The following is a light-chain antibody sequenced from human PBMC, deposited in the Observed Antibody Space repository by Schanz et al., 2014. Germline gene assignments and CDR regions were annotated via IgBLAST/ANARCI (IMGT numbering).Light chain of an antibody. Sequence: QSVLTQPASVSGSPGQSITISCSGTSGDVGGYQYVSWYQQHPGKAPKLIIFDVRDRPSGVSNRFSGSKSGNTASLTISGLQAEDEADYYCNSYGGSNNLVFGGGTKLIVL. J-gene: IGLJ2*01. V-gene: IGLV2-14*01. CDR1: SGDVGGYQY. CDR3: NSYGGSNNLV. CDR2: DVR.